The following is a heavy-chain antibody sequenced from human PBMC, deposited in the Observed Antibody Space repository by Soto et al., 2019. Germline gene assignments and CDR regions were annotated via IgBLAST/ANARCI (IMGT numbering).Heavy chain of an antibody. CDR1: GFTFSSYA. Sequence: PGGSLRLSCAASGFTFSSYAMSWVRQTPGKGLEWVGRIKSKSAGGTIDYAPSVKGRFIIARDDSQNTLYLQMDSLRTEDTAVYYCGTGDAFDSWGQGTMVTVSS. V-gene: IGHV3-15*01. CDR3: GTGDAFDS. CDR2: IKSKSAGGTI. D-gene: IGHD7-27*01. J-gene: IGHJ3*02.